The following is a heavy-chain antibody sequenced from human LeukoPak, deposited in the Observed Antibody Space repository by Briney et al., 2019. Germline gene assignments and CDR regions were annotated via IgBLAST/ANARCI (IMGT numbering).Heavy chain of an antibody. J-gene: IGHJ6*02. CDR3: APGVVVPAAILGGTVTTTDYYYGMDV. D-gene: IGHD2-2*02. V-gene: IGHV1-3*01. Sequence: ASVKVSCKASGYTFTSYAMHWVRQAPGQRLEWMGWINAGNGNTKYSQKFQGRVTITRDTSASTAYMELSSLRSEDTAVYYCAPGVVVPAAILGGTVTTTDYYYGMDVWGQGTTVTVSS. CDR2: INAGNGNT. CDR1: GYTFTSYA.